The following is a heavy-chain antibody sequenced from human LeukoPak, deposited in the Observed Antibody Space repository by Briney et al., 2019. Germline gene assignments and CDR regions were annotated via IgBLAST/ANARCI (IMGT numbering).Heavy chain of an antibody. V-gene: IGHV3-74*01. CDR3: ARAQAGAGYIIDY. D-gene: IGHD6-19*01. Sequence: RSGGSLRLSCAASGFTFSSNWMHWVRQAPGKGLVWVSRINTDGSTTNYADSVKGRFTISRDNAKNTLYLQMNSLRAEDSAVYYCARAQAGAGYIIDYWGQGTLVTVSS. CDR1: GFTFSSNW. J-gene: IGHJ4*02. CDR2: INTDGSTT.